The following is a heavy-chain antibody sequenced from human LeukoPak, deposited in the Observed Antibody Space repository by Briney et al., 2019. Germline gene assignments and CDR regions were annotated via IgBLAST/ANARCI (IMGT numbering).Heavy chain of an antibody. CDR2: INPNSGGT. D-gene: IGHD3-9*01. V-gene: IGHV1-2*02. CDR3: ARRYSSHHDAFDI. Sequence: ASVKVSCKASGYTFTGYYMHWVRQAPGQGLEWMGWINPNSGGTNYAQKVQGRVTMTRDTSISTAYMELSRLRSEDTAVYYCARRYSSHHDAFDIWGQGTMVTVSP. CDR1: GYTFTGYY. J-gene: IGHJ3*02.